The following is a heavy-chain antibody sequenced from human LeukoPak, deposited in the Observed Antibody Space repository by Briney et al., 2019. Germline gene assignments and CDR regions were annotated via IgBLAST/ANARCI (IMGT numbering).Heavy chain of an antibody. Sequence: SETLSLTCTVSGGSISSYYWSWIRQPPGKGLEWIGYIYYSGSTNYNPSLKSRVTISVDTSKNQFSLKLSSVTAADTAVYYCAGSARTGDWYFDLWGRGTLVTVPS. J-gene: IGHJ2*01. CDR2: IYYSGST. CDR1: GGSISSYY. CDR3: AGSARTGDWYFDL. D-gene: IGHD7-27*01. V-gene: IGHV4-59*01.